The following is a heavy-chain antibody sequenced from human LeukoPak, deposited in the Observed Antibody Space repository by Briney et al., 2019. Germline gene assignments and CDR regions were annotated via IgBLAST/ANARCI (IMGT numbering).Heavy chain of an antibody. CDR2: IYHSGST. Sequence: PSETLSLTCTVSGYSISSGYYWGWIRQPPGKGLEWIGSIYHSGSTYYNPSLKSRVTISVDTSKNQFSLKLSSVTAADTAVYYCARAEMGHYYDSSGYYFDAFDIWGQGTMVTVSS. CDR1: GYSISSGYY. J-gene: IGHJ3*02. D-gene: IGHD3-22*01. CDR3: ARAEMGHYYDSSGYYFDAFDI. V-gene: IGHV4-38-2*02.